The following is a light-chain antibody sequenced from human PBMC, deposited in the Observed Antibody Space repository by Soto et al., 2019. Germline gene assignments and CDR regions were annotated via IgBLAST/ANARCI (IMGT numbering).Light chain of an antibody. J-gene: IGLJ2*01. V-gene: IGLV4-69*01. CDR2: LNSDGSH. Sequence: QPVLTQSPSASASLGASVKLTCTLSSGHSSYAIAWHQQQPEKGPRYLMKLNSDGSHSKGDGIPDRFSGSSSGAERYLTISSLQSEDEADYYCQTWGCGVFGGGTKLTVL. CDR1: SGHSSYA. CDR3: QTWGCGV.